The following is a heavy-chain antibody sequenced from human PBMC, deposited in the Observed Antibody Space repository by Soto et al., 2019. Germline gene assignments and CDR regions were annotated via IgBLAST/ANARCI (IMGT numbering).Heavy chain of an antibody. V-gene: IGHV1-69*01. J-gene: IGHJ6*02. CDR2: IIPIFGTA. CDR1: GGTFSSYA. CDR3: ARACSSTSCLNYYYYYGMDV. Sequence: QVQLVQSGAEVKKPGSSVKVSCKASGGTFSSYAISSVRQAPGQGLEWMGGIIPIFGTANYAQKFQGRVTITADESTSTAYMELSSLRSEDTAVYYCARACSSTSCLNYYYYYGMDVWGQGTTVTVSS. D-gene: IGHD2-2*01.